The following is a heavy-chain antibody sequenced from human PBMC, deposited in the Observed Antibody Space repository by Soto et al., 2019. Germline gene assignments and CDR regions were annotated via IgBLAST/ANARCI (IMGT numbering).Heavy chain of an antibody. CDR1: GFTFSSYA. CDR2: ISVTGGT. Sequence: LRLSCAASGFTFSSYAMNWVRQAPGKGPEWVSHISVTGGTYYADSVKGRFTISRDNSKNTLFLQMNSLRAEDTALYYCAKSLNTATSFDYWGQGTPVTVSS. V-gene: IGHV3-23*01. CDR3: AKSLNTATSFDY. J-gene: IGHJ4*02.